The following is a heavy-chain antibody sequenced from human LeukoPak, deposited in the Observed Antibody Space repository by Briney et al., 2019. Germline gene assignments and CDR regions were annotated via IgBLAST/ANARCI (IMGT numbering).Heavy chain of an antibody. CDR3: TRVTYYYDNSGYFHFDS. V-gene: IGHV3-49*04. CDR1: GFTFGDYA. J-gene: IGHJ4*02. CDR2: IRRKAHGGTT. D-gene: IGHD3-22*01. Sequence: GSLRLSCTTSGFTFGDYAMSWVRQAPGKGLEWVSFIRRKAHGGTTEYAASVKGRFSSSRDDSKSIAYLQMHSLKTEDTAVYFCTRVTYYYDNSGYFHFDSWGQGSLVTVSS.